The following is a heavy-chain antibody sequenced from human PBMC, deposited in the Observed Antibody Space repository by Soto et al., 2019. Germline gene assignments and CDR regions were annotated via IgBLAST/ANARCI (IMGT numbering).Heavy chain of an antibody. Sequence: GGSLKTSLNGSGYSLTSYCLGWGRQMSGKGLGGMGSIYSGGSDTRYSPSFQGQVNISADKSISTAYLQWSSLKASDTAMYYCATSRPLYSGYGYDGYYFDYWGQGTLVTVSS. CDR1: GYSLTSYC. CDR2: IYSGGSDT. J-gene: IGHJ4*02. CDR3: ATSRPLYSGYGYDGYYFDY. V-gene: IGHV5-51*01. D-gene: IGHD5-12*01.